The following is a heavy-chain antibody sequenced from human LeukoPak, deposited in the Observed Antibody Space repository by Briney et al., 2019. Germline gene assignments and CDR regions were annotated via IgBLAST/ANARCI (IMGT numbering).Heavy chain of an antibody. CDR3: VRDRGSGWYYMDL. V-gene: IGHV3-23*01. CDR2: INSNGGAA. J-gene: IGHJ4*02. D-gene: IGHD6-19*01. Sequence: GGSLRLTCAASGFTFSIYAMSWVRQAPGKGLEWVSVINSNGGAAHYAGSVRGRFTISRDNSKNIVSLQMKSLRADDTATYFCVRDRGSGWYYMDLWGQGTLITVSS. CDR1: GFTFSIYA.